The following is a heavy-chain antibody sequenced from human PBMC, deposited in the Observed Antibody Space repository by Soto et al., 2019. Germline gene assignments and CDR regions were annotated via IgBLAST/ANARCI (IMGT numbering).Heavy chain of an antibody. CDR3: ARDDSSGYYFGWFDP. CDR1: GYSFTSYW. V-gene: IGHV5-10-1*01. CDR2: IDPSDSYT. J-gene: IGHJ5*02. Sequence: PGESLKISCKGSGYSFTSYWISWVRQMPGKGLEWMGRIDPSDSYTNYSPSFQGHVTISADKSISTAYLQWSSLKASDTAMYYCARDDSSGYYFGWFDPWGQGTLVTVSS. D-gene: IGHD3-22*01.